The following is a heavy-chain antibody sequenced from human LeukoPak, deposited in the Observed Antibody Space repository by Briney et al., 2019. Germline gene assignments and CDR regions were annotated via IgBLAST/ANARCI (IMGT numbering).Heavy chain of an antibody. V-gene: IGHV4-59*01. Sequence: SETLSLTCTVSGGSISSYYWSWIRQPPGKGLEWIGYIYYSGSTNYNPSLKSRVTISVDTSKNQFSLKLSSVTAADTAVYYCARGRVAVAGSHAFDIWGQGTMVTVSS. CDR2: IYYSGST. CDR1: GGSISSYY. CDR3: ARGRVAVAGSHAFDI. J-gene: IGHJ3*02. D-gene: IGHD6-19*01.